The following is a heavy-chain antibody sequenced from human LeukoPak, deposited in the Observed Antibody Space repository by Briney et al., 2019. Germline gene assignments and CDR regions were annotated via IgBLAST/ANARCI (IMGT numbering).Heavy chain of an antibody. J-gene: IGHJ4*02. Sequence: ASVKVSCKASGYTFTTYGISWVRQAPGQGLEWMGWISGYGSTNYAQNLQGRVTITTDTSTSTAYMELRSPRSDATAVYYCARGVESNYYWGQGTLVTVSS. CDR3: ARGVESNYY. CDR2: ISGYGST. D-gene: IGHD3-10*01. V-gene: IGHV1-18*01. CDR1: GYTFTTYG.